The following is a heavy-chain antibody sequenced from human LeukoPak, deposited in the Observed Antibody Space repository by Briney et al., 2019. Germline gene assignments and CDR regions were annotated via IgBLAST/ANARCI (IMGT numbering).Heavy chain of an antibody. D-gene: IGHD3-10*01. Sequence: GGTLRLSCAVSGFTFNTYGMTWVRQAPGKGLEWVSGISGSDGSTYYADSVKGRFTISSDNSRNTLYLQMNSLRGEDTAVYYCAKNIGGLDYWGQGTLVTVSS. CDR2: ISGSDGST. J-gene: IGHJ4*02. V-gene: IGHV3-23*01. CDR1: GFTFNTYG. CDR3: AKNIGGLDY.